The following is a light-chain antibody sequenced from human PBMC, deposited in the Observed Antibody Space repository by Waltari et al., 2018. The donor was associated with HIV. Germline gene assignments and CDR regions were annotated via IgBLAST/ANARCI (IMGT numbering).Light chain of an antibody. CDR3: MQALETPRT. Sequence: DIVMTRSPLSLPVTLGEAPSISCRSSQSLLHSNGYSYLDWYLQKPGQSPQLLIYLGSNRASGVPDRFSGSGSGTDFTLKISRVEAEDVGVYYCMQALETPRTFGQGTKVEIK. V-gene: IGKV2-28*01. CDR2: LGS. J-gene: IGKJ1*01. CDR1: QSLLHSNGYSY.